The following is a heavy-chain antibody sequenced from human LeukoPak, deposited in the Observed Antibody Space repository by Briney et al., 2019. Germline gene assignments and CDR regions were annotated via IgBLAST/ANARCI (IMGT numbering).Heavy chain of an antibody. V-gene: IGHV1-69*13. CDR3: AGRTTVTHYYYYYMDI. CDR2: IIPIFGTA. D-gene: IGHD4-17*01. J-gene: IGHJ6*03. Sequence: ASVKVSCKASGGTFSSYAISWVRQAPGQGLEWMGGIIPIFGTANYAQKFQGRVTTTADESTSTAYMELSSLRSEDTAVYYCAGRTTVTHYYYYYMDIWGKGTTVTVSS. CDR1: GGTFSSYA.